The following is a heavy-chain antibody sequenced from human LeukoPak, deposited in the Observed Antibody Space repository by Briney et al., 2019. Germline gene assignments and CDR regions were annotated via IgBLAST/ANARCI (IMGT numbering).Heavy chain of an antibody. V-gene: IGHV3-23*01. CDR3: AKDLAIHGSGSLDY. Sequence: GGSLRLSCAASGFTFTSYAMNWVRQAPGRGLAWVSTTSGSGDRTYYADSVKGRFTISRDNSKNTLYLQMNSLRADDTAVYYCAKDLAIHGSGSLDYWGQGTLVTVSS. J-gene: IGHJ4*02. CDR2: TSGSGDRT. CDR1: GFTFTSYA. D-gene: IGHD3-10*01.